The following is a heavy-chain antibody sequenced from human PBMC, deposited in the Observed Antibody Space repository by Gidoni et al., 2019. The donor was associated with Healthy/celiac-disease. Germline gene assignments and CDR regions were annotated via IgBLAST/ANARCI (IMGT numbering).Heavy chain of an antibody. CDR3: TGYYYDSSGYYYYDY. CDR1: VFTLRGSA. V-gene: IGHV3-73*01. Sequence: EVQLVESGGGLVQPGGSLKLSCAASVFTLRGSAMHWVRQASGKGLEWVGRIRSKANSYATAYAASVKGRFTISRDDSKNTAYLQMNSLKTEDTAVYYCTGYYYDSSGYYYYDYWGQGTLVTVSS. J-gene: IGHJ4*02. CDR2: IRSKANSYAT. D-gene: IGHD3-22*01.